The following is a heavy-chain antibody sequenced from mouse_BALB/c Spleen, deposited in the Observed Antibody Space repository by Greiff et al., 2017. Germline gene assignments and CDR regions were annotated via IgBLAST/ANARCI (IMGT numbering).Heavy chain of an antibody. CDR1: GYSITSDYA. Sequence: EVMLVESGPGLVKPSQSLSLTCTVTGYSITSDYAWNWIRQFPGNKLEWMGYISYSGSTSYNPSLKSRISITRDTSKNQFFLQLNSVTTEDTATYYGARGNSYAMDYWGQGTSVTVSS. CDR2: ISYSGST. D-gene: IGHD2-1*01. J-gene: IGHJ4*01. V-gene: IGHV3-2*02. CDR3: ARGNSYAMDY.